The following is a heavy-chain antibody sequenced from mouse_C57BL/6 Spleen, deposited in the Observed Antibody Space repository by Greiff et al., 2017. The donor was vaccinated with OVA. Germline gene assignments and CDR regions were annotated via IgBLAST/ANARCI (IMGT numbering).Heavy chain of an antibody. D-gene: IGHD2-2*01. Sequence: EVHLVESGGGLVKPGGSLKLSCAASGFTFSSYAMSWVRQTPEKRLEWVATISDGGRYTYYPDNVKGRFTISRDNAKNNLYLQMSHLKSEDTAMYYCAREREGLLDYWGQGTSVTVSS. CDR3: AREREGLLDY. J-gene: IGHJ4*01. CDR1: GFTFSSYA. CDR2: ISDGGRYT. V-gene: IGHV5-4*01.